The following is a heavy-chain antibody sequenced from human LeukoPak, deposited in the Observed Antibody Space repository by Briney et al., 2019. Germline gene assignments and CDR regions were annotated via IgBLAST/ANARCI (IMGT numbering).Heavy chain of an antibody. J-gene: IGHJ6*03. CDR2: MYQDGRT. V-gene: IGHV4-34*01. Sequence: PSETLSLTCAVYGGSFSGYYWSWIRQPPGKGLEWIGEMYQDGRTNSYPSLKSRVTISLDKSKNQFSLRLSSVTAADTAVYYCARAVTYYMDVWGKGTTVIVSS. CDR1: GGSFSGYY. CDR3: ARAVTYYMDV. D-gene: IGHD2-21*02.